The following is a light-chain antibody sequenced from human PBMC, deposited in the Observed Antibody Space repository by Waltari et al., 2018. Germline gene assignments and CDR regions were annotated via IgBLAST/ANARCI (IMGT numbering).Light chain of an antibody. CDR2: DAS. V-gene: IGKV3-11*01. CDR3: QQGSMWPLT. Sequence: EIVLTQSPATLSLSPGQRATPSCRASESIASHLAWFRQKPGQPPRLLIYDASTRATGIPARFSGSGFGTDFTLTISSLEPEYFAVYFCQQGSMWPLTFGGGTTVEIK. J-gene: IGKJ4*01. CDR1: ESIASH.